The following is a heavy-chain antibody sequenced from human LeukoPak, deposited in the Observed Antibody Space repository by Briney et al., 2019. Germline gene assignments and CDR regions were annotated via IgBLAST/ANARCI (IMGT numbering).Heavy chain of an antibody. J-gene: IGHJ6*02. CDR2: IYYSGST. V-gene: IGHV4-39*01. Sequence: PSETLSLTCTVSGGSISRSSYYWGWIRQPPGKGLEWIGSIYYSGSTYYNPSLKSRVTISVDTSKNQFSLKLSSVTAADTAVYYCARHRGEYYYDSSAYRTGYYYGMDVWGQGTTVTVSS. CDR1: GGSISRSSYY. CDR3: ARHRGEYYYDSSAYRTGYYYGMDV. D-gene: IGHD3-22*01.